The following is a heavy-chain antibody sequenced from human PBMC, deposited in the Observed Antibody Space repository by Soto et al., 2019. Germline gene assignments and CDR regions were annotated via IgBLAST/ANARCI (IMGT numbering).Heavy chain of an antibody. J-gene: IGHJ4*02. D-gene: IGHD6-19*01. V-gene: IGHV4-59*08. CDR1: GGSISSYY. CDR3: ARQNRVAGTDFDY. CDR2: IYYSGST. Sequence: PSETLSLTCTVSGGSISSYYWSWIRQPPGKGLEWIGYIYYSGSTNYNPSLKSRVTISVDTSKNQFSLKLSSVTAADTAVYYCARQNRVAGTDFDYWGQGTLVTVSS.